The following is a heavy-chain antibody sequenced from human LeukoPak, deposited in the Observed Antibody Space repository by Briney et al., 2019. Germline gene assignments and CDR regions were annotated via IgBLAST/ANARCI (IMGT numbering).Heavy chain of an antibody. Sequence: GGSLRLSCAASGFSFSTYAMSWVRQAPGKGLEWVSTIYYSGGNTYSADSVKGRFTISRDNAKNTLYLQMNSLRAEDTAVYYCAKDQGQAVVPRRFDYWGQGTLVTVSS. J-gene: IGHJ4*02. V-gene: IGHV3-23*01. D-gene: IGHD2-15*01. CDR2: IYYSGGNT. CDR1: GFSFSTYA. CDR3: AKDQGQAVVPRRFDY.